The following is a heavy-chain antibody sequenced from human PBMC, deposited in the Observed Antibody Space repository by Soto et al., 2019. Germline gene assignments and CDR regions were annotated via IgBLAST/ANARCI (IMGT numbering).Heavy chain of an antibody. Sequence: SLRLSCASSGFIFSSFGMNWVRQAPGKGLEWVAVISYDETNKYYADSVKGRLTISRDNSKNTLYLEMNSLRVEDTAVYFCAKELVWFGELHHWGQGTLVTVSS. J-gene: IGHJ5*02. CDR3: AKELVWFGELHH. CDR2: ISYDETNK. CDR1: GFIFSSFG. V-gene: IGHV3-30*18. D-gene: IGHD3-10*01.